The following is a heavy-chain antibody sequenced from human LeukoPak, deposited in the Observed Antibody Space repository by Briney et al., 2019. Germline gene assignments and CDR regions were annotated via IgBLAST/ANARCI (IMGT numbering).Heavy chain of an antibody. D-gene: IGHD3-9*01. J-gene: IGHJ4*02. Sequence: SETLSLTCTVSGGSISSYYWSWIRQPPGKGLEWIGYIYYSGSTNYNPFLKSRVTISVDTSKNQFSLKLSSVTAADTAVYYCARCGRVLRYFDWLLPFDYWGQGTLVTVSS. V-gene: IGHV4-59*12. CDR1: GGSISSYY. CDR3: ARCGRVLRYFDWLLPFDY. CDR2: IYYSGST.